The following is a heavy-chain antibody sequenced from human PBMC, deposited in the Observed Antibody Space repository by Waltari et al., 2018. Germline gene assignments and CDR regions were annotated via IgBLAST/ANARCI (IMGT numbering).Heavy chain of an antibody. CDR1: GFTFDDYG. CDR2: INWNGGST. D-gene: IGHD3-9*01. CDR3: ARDRRGYYDILTGYYMVSWFDP. V-gene: IGHV3-20*04. Sequence: EVQLVESGGGVVRPGGSLRLSCAASGFTFDDYGMSWVRQAPGKGVGGVSGINWNGGSTGYADSVKGRFTISRDNAKNSLYLQMNSLRAEDTALYYCARDRRGYYDILTGYYMVSWFDPWGQGTLVTVSS. J-gene: IGHJ5*02.